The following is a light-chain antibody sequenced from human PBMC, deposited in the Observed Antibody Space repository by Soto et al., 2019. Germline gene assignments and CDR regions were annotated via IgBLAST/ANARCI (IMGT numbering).Light chain of an antibody. CDR3: QQYGGSTRT. J-gene: IGKJ1*01. V-gene: IGKV3-20*01. CDR2: GAS. CDR1: QSVTTQ. Sequence: IVLPQSPGTLSLSPGERATLSCRASQSVTTQSAWYEQKPGQAPRLIIHGASSRATDVPDRITGSVSGTDFTLYISRLEPEDLEVYYGQQYGGSTRTFSQVTKV.